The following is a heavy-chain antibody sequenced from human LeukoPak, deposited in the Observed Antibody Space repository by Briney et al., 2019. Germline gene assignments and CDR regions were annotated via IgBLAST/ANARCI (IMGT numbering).Heavy chain of an antibody. J-gene: IGHJ3*02. Sequence: SETLSLTCAVYGGSFSGHYWSWIRQPPGKGLEWIGEINHSGSTNYNPSLKSRVTISVDTSKNQFSLKLSSVTAADTAVYYCARSPRAYYYGSRAAFDIWGQGTMVTVSS. V-gene: IGHV4-34*01. CDR2: INHSGST. D-gene: IGHD3-22*01. CDR3: ARSPRAYYYGSRAAFDI. CDR1: GGSFSGHY.